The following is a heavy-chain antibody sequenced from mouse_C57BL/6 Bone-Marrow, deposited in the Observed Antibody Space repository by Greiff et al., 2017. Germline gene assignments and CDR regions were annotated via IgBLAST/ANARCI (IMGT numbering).Heavy chain of an antibody. Sequence: EVKLVESGGGLVKPGGSLKLSCAASGFTFSSYAMSWVRQTPEKRLEWVATISDGGSYTYYPDNVKGRFTISRDNAMNNLYLQMSHLKSEDTAMYYCARDGGWLLPSWFAYWGQGTLVTVSA. CDR2: ISDGGSYT. CDR1: GFTFSSYA. D-gene: IGHD2-3*01. CDR3: ARDGGWLLPSWFAY. V-gene: IGHV5-4*01. J-gene: IGHJ3*01.